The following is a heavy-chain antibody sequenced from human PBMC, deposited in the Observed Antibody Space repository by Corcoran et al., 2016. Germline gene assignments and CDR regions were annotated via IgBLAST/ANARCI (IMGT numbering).Heavy chain of an antibody. D-gene: IGHD6-19*01. V-gene: IGHV5-51*01. CDR3: ARPTKDSTGWPVDI. CDR2: IYPGDSDT. J-gene: IGHJ3*02. CDR1: GYNFPIYW. Sequence: EVQLVQSGAEVKKPGESLKISCKGSGYNFPIYWIAWVRQMPGKGLEWMGIIYPGDSDTKYSPSFQGQVTISVDKSINTAYLQWSSLRASDTAMYYCARPTKDSTGWPVDIWGQGTMVTVSS.